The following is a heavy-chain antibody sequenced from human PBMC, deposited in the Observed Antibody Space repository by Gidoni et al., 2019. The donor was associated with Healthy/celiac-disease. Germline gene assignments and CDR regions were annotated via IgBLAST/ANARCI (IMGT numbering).Heavy chain of an antibody. CDR1: GFTFSSYS. V-gene: IGHV3-21*01. J-gene: IGHJ5*02. D-gene: IGHD6-13*01. Sequence: EVQLVESGGGLVKPGGSLRLSCAASGFTFSSYSMNWVRQAPGKGLEWGSSISSSSSYIYYADSVKGRFTISRDNAKNSLYLQMNSLRAEDTAVYYCARDIAAAGTLNWFDPWGQGTLVTVSS. CDR2: ISSSSSYI. CDR3: ARDIAAAGTLNWFDP.